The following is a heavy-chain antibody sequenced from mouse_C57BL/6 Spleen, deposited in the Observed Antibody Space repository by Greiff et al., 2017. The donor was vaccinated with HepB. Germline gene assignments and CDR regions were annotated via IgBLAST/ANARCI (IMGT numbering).Heavy chain of an antibody. D-gene: IGHD1-1*01. CDR1: GYTFTSYW. CDR2: IDPSDSYT. CDR3: ARYSYGSIAMDY. V-gene: IGHV1-69*01. J-gene: IGHJ4*01. Sequence: VQLQQSGAELVMPGASVKLSCKASGYTFTSYWMHWVKQRPGQGLEWIGEIDPSDSYTNYNQKFKGKSTLTVDKSSSTAYMQLSSLTSEDSAVYYCARYSYGSIAMDYWGQGTSVTVSA.